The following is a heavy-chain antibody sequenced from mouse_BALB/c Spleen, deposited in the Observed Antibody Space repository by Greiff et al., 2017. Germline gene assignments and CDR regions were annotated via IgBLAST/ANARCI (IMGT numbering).Heavy chain of an antibody. CDR3: ARGGFAY. J-gene: IGHJ3*01. Sequence: VQLQQSGAELVRPGASVKLSCKASGFNIKDYYMHWVKQRPEQGLEWIGWIDPENGNTIYDPKFQGKASITADTSSNTAYLQLSSLTSEDTAVYYCARGGFAYWGQGTLVTVSA. CDR2: IDPENGNT. CDR1: GFNIKDYY. V-gene: IGHV14-1*02.